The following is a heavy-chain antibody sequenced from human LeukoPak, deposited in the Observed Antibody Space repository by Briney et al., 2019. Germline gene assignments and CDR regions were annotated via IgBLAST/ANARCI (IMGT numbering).Heavy chain of an antibody. D-gene: IGHD2-15*01. CDR2: ISSSSSYI. CDR1: VFTFSSYS. Sequence: GGSLRLSCAASVFTFSSYSMTWVRQAPGKGLEWVSSISSSSSYIYYADSVKGRFTISRDNAKNSLYLQMNSLRAEDTAVYYCARGVVVAATDHYYYGMDVWSQGTTVTVSS. CDR3: ARGVVVAATDHYYYGMDV. J-gene: IGHJ6*02. V-gene: IGHV3-21*01.